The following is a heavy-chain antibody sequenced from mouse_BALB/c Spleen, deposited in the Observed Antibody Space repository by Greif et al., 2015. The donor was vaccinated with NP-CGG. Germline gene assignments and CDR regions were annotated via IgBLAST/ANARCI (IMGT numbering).Heavy chain of an antibody. D-gene: IGHD1-1*02. J-gene: IGHJ4*01. CDR2: ISSGGSYT. Sequence: EVKLVESGGDLVKPGGSLKLSCAASGFTFSSYGMSWVRQTPDKRLEWVATISSGGSYTYYPDSVKGRFTISRDNAKNTLYLQMSSPKSEDTAMYYCARHYDYAMDYWGQGTSVTVSS. CDR3: ARHYDYAMDY. CDR1: GFTFSSYG. V-gene: IGHV5-6*01.